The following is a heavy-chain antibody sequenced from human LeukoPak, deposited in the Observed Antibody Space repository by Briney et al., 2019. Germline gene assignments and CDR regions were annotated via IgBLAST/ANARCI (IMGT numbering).Heavy chain of an antibody. CDR3: ARLGGYGDY. CDR1: GGSFSGYY. V-gene: IGHV4-34*01. D-gene: IGHD3-16*01. J-gene: IGHJ4*02. Sequence: SETLSLTCAVYGGSFSGYYWSWIRQPPGKGLEWIGEINHSGSTNYNPSLKSRVTISVDRSKNQFSLKLGSVTAADTAVYYCARLGGYGDYWGRGTLVTVSS. CDR2: INHSGST.